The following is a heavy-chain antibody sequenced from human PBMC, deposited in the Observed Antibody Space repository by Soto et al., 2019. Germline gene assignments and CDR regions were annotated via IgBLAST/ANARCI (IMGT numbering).Heavy chain of an antibody. CDR2: IFHDGTA. CDR1: GVSISSGNW. Sequence: SETLSLTCAVSGVSISSGNWWTWVRQTPQRGLEYIGEIFHDGTANYYPSFERRVAISVDTSKNQFSLKLTSVTAADTAIYFCARLVYDTRLNYMYFDFWGQGAPVTVSS. CDR3: ARLVYDTRLNYMYFDF. J-gene: IGHJ4*02. V-gene: IGHV4-4*02. D-gene: IGHD2-8*01.